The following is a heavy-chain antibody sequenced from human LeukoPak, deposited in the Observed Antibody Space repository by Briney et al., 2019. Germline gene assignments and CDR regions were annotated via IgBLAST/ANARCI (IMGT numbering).Heavy chain of an antibody. V-gene: IGHV4-59*05. Sequence: GSLRLSCAASGFTLSSYSMNWVRQAPGKGLEWIGSVYYSGSTYYNPSLKSRVTISVDTSKNQSSLKLSSVTAADTAVYYCASVRRGFGDLSKYYSYYYMDVWGKGTTVTISS. D-gene: IGHD3-10*01. CDR1: GFTLSSYSMN. CDR2: VYYSGST. CDR3: ASVRRGFGDLSKYYSYYYMDV. J-gene: IGHJ6*03.